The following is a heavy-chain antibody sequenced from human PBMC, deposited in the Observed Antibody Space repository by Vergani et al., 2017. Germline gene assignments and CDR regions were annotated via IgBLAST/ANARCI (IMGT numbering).Heavy chain of an antibody. CDR1: GGSISSYY. CDR3: AGGATRYYYYYMDV. V-gene: IGHV4-59*01. CDR2: IYYSGST. D-gene: IGHD2-15*01. Sequence: QVQLQESGPGLVKPSETLSLTCTVSGGSISSYYWSWIRQPPGKGLDWIGYIYYSGSTYYNPSLKSRVTISVDTSKNPFSLKLSSVTAADTAVYYCAGGATRYYYYYMDVWGKGTTVTVSS. J-gene: IGHJ6*03.